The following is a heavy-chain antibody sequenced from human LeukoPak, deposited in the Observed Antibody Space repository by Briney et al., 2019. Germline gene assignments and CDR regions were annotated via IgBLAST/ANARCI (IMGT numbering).Heavy chain of an antibody. CDR1: GGTFSSYA. J-gene: IGHJ4*02. D-gene: IGHD5-18*01. V-gene: IGHV1-69*05. CDR2: IIPIFGTA. Sequence: SVKVSCKASGGTFSSYAISWVRQAPGQGLEWMGGIIPIFGTANYAQKFQGRVTITTDESTSTAYMELSSLRSEDTAVYYCASTDTAMYIHNACRWDYWGQGTLVTVSS. CDR3: ASTDTAMYIHNACRWDY.